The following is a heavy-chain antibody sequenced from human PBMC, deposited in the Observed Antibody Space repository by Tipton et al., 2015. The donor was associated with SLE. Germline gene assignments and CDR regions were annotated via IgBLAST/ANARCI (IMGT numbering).Heavy chain of an antibody. J-gene: IGHJ3*02. CDR1: GFTFSSYG. CDR2: ISGSGGTT. CDR3: AKRKVGGSGYDSPPYDAFDI. V-gene: IGHV3-23*01. D-gene: IGHD5-12*01. Sequence: SLRLSCAASGFTFSSYGMSWVRQAPGKGLEWVSSISGSGGTTYYADSVKGRFTISRDNSKNTLYLQMNSLRADDTAVYYCAKRKVGGSGYDSPPYDAFDIWGQGTMVTVSS.